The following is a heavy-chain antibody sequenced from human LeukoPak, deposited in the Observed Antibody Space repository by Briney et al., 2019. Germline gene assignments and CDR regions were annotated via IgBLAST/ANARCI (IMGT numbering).Heavy chain of an antibody. J-gene: IGHJ6*03. CDR1: RFTFSIFA. CDR2: ISSSSSTI. V-gene: IGHV3-48*04. D-gene: IGHD5-24*01. CDR3: ARDRIGWLQSYYYYMDV. Sequence: PGGSLRLSCAASRFTFSIFAMNWVRQAPGKGLEWLSYISSSSSTIYYADSVKGRFTISRDNAKNSLYLQMNSLRAEDTAVYYCARDRIGWLQSYYYYMDVWGKGTTVTVSS.